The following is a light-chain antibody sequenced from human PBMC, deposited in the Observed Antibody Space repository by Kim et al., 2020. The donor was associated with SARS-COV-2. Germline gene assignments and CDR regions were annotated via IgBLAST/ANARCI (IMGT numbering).Light chain of an antibody. CDR3: NSRDSNDNVV. V-gene: IGLV3-19*01. Sequence: VALGQTVRITCQGDSLRSYYATWYQQKPGQAPIVVIYGKNNRPSGIPDRFSGSSSGNTASLTITGTQAGDEADYYCNSRDSNDNVVFGGGTQLTV. CDR1: SLRSYY. J-gene: IGLJ2*01. CDR2: GKN.